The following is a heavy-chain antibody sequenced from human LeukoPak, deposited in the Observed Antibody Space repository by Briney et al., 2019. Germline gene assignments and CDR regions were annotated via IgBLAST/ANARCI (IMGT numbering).Heavy chain of an antibody. J-gene: IGHJ4*02. V-gene: IGHV4-39*07. D-gene: IGHD2-21*01. Sequence: SETLSLTCTVSGGSITRSNYYWGWIRQPPGKGLEWVGSIYYSGATFYNPSLKSLVTISVDTSKNQFSLKLSSVTAADTAVYYCAGLGDGRTFDSWGQGTLITVSS. CDR3: AGLGDGRTFDS. CDR2: IYYSGAT. CDR1: GGSITRSNYY.